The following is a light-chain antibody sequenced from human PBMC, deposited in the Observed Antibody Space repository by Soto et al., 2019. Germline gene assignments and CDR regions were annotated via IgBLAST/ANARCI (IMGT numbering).Light chain of an antibody. CDR2: GIS. CDR3: QQYYNWPLT. J-gene: IGKJ4*01. CDR1: QSVTSD. V-gene: IGKV3-15*01. Sequence: EIVLTQSPGTLSLSPGERATLSCRASQSVTSDYLAWYRQKPGQAPRLLIYGISTRVTGIPARFSGSGSGTEFTLTISSLQSEDFAVYYCQQYYNWPLTFGGGTKVDIK.